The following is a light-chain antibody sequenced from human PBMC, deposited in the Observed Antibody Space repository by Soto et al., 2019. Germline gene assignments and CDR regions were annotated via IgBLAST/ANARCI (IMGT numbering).Light chain of an antibody. Sequence: QSALTQPASVSGSPGQSISISCTGTSRDVGTNKYVSWYQQHPGKAPQLIIYEVFNRPSGVSNRFSVSKSGNTASLTISGLQAEDEADYYCRSYTPTTWVFGGGTKLNVL. CDR1: SRDVGTNKY. J-gene: IGLJ3*02. V-gene: IGLV2-14*01. CDR2: EVF. CDR3: RSYTPTTWV.